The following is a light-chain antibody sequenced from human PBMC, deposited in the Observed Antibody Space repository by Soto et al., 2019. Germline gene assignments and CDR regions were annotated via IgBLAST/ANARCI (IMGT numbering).Light chain of an antibody. Sequence: QSVLTQPPSASGTPGQRVTISCSGSSSNIGSNNVNWYQQLPGTAPKLLIYSHNQRPSGVPDRFSGSKSGTSASLAISGLQAEDEADYYCAAWDDSLNGYVFGTGTKLTVL. CDR1: SSNIGSNN. J-gene: IGLJ1*01. CDR2: SHN. CDR3: AAWDDSLNGYV. V-gene: IGLV1-44*01.